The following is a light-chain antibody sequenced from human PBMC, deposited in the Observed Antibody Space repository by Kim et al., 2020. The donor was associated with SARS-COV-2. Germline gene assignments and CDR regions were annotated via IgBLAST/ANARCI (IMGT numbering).Light chain of an antibody. CDR1: KGISNY. J-gene: IGKJ1*01. CDR3: QKCSGAPWT. Sequence: ASVEDRVTITCRASKGISNYLCWYQQKPEKAPKLLFYAASALQSGVPSRFSGSGSGTDFTLTINSLQPEDVATYYCQKCSGAPWTFGQGTKVEIK. CDR2: AAS. V-gene: IGKV1-27*01.